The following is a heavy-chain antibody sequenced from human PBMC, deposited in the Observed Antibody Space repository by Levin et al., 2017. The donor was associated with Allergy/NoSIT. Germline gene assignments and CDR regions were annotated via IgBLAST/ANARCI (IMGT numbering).Heavy chain of an antibody. CDR2: ISSSSSYI. J-gene: IGHJ6*02. D-gene: IGHD5-12*01. Sequence: PGGSLRLSCAASGFTFSSYSMNWVRQAPGKGLEWVSSISSSSSYIYYADSVKGRFTISRDNAKNSLYLQMNSLRAEDTAVYYCARDTYTTLVATYYYGMDVWGQGTTVTVSS. CDR1: GFTFSSYS. V-gene: IGHV3-21*01. CDR3: ARDTYTTLVATYYYGMDV.